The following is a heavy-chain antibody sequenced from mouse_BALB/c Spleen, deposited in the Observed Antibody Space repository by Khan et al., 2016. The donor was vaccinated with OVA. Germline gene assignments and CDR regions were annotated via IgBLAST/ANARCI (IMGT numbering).Heavy chain of an antibody. J-gene: IGHJ4*01. V-gene: IGHV3-2*02. Sequence: EVQLQESGPGLVKPFQSLSLTCTVTGYSITSNYAWNWIRQFPGNKLEWVGYISYSGSTSYNPSLKSRISITRDTSKNQFFLQLNSVTTEDTATXSCARGNYYGYAMDYWGQGTSVTVSS. CDR2: ISYSGST. D-gene: IGHD1-1*01. CDR1: GYSITSNYA. CDR3: ARGNYYGYAMDY.